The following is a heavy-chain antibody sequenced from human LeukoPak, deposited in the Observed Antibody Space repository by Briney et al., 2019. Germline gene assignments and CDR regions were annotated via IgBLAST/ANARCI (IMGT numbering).Heavy chain of an antibody. J-gene: IGHJ4*02. CDR2: INHSGST. D-gene: IGHD4/OR15-4a*01. Sequence: PSETLSLTCAVYGGSFSGYYWSWIRQPPGKGLEWIGEINHSGSTNYNPSLKSRVTISVDTSKNQFSLKLSSVTAADTAVYYCARMGAIAGASANPDYWGQGTLVTVSS. CDR1: GGSFSGYY. CDR3: ARMGAIAGASANPDY. V-gene: IGHV4-34*01.